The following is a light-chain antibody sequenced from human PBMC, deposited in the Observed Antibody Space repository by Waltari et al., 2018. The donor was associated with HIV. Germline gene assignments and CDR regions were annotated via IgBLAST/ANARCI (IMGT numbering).Light chain of an antibody. V-gene: IGLV1-47*01. CDR1: TSNIGSNY. J-gene: IGLJ3*02. CDR2: RNK. Sequence: QSALTQTPSASGTPGQRVTMSCSGSTSNIGSNYVYWYQQIPGTAPKLLISRNKQRPSGVPDRFSGSKSGTSASLAISGLRSEDEADYYCAAWDNRLSAWVFGGGTKVTVL. CDR3: AAWDNRLSAWV.